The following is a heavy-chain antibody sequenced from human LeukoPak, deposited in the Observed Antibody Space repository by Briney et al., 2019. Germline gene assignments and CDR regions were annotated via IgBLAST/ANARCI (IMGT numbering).Heavy chain of an antibody. J-gene: IGHJ4*02. D-gene: IGHD6-19*01. CDR2: IYYSGST. V-gene: IGHV4-39*07. CDR3: ARDWGYSSATDY. Sequence: SETLSLTCTVSGGSISSSSYYWGWIRQPPGKGLEWIGSIYYSGSTYYNPSLKSRVTISVDTSKNQFSLKLSSVTAADTAVYYCARDWGYSSATDYWGQGTLVTVSS. CDR1: GGSISSSSYY.